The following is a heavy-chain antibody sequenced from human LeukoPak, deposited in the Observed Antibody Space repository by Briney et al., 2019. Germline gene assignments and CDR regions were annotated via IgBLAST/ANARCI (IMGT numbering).Heavy chain of an antibody. CDR1: GFTFSSYA. Sequence: GGSLRLSCAASGFTFSSYAMSWVRQAPGKGLERVSGISGSGGSTYHADSVKGRFTISRDDSKNTLYLQVNSLRAEDTAVYYCAKDRRLRVTQWDAFDYWGQGTLVTVSS. D-gene: IGHD1-26*01. CDR2: ISGSGGST. V-gene: IGHV3-23*01. CDR3: AKDRRLRVTQWDAFDY. J-gene: IGHJ4*02.